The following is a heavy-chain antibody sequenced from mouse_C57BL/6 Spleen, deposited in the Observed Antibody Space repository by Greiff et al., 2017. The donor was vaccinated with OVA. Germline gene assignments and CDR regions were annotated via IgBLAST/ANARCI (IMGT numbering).Heavy chain of an antibody. V-gene: IGHV1-54*01. Sequence: QVQLQQSGAELVRPGTSVKVSCKASGYAFTNYLIEWVKQRPGQGLEWIGVINPGSGGTNYNEKFKGKATLTADKSSSTAYMQLSSLTSEDAAVYFCARSGDYDGFDYWGQGTTLTVSS. CDR3: ARSGDYDGFDY. D-gene: IGHD2-4*01. CDR2: INPGSGGT. CDR1: GYAFTNYL. J-gene: IGHJ2*01.